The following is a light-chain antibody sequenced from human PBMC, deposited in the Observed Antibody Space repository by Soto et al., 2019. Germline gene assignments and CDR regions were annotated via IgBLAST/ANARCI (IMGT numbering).Light chain of an antibody. CDR2: EDS. Sequence: SYELTQPPSVSVSPGQTASITCSGDRLGDRYACWYQQKPGQSPVLVIYEDSNRPSGIPERFSGSNSGNTATLTISGTQAMDEADYYCQAWDSTTRQFGPGTKLTVL. CDR1: RLGDRY. CDR3: QAWDSTTRQ. J-gene: IGLJ1*01. V-gene: IGLV3-1*01.